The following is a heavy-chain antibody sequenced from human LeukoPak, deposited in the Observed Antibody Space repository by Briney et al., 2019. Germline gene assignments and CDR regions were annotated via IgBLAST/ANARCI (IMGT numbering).Heavy chain of an antibody. J-gene: IGHJ4*02. CDR1: GFTVSSNY. Sequence: PGGSLRLSCPATGFTVSSNYMSWVRPAAGKGLDWVSVIERGGSTQYADSVKGRFTISRDSSKNTLYLQMNSLRVDDTAVYYCARDHVGVCGGDCYSDYWGQGTLVTVSS. V-gene: IGHV3-53*01. D-gene: IGHD2-21*01. CDR2: IERGGST. CDR3: ARDHVGVCGGDCYSDY.